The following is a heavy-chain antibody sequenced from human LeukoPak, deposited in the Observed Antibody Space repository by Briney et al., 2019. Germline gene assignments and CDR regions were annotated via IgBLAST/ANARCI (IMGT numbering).Heavy chain of an antibody. J-gene: IGHJ4*02. CDR3: AKVGMAGALYYFDY. D-gene: IGHD1-26*01. CDR1: GFTFSSYA. CDR2: ISGSGGAP. V-gene: IGHV3-23*01. Sequence: GGSLRLSRAASGFTFSSYAMHWVRQAPGKGLEWVSLISGSGGAPYYADSVKGRFTISRDNSKKTLYLQMNSLRAEDTALYYCAKVGMAGALYYFDYWGQGTLVTVSS.